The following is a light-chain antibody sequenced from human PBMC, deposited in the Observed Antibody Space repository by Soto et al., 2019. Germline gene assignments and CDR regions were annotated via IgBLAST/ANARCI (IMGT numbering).Light chain of an antibody. J-gene: IGKJ1*01. CDR3: QQLNSYPRT. CDR1: QGISSW. CDR2: AAS. V-gene: IGKV1-12*01. Sequence: IDRTRVASGMSVDVGGSGTITRRASQGISSWLAWYQQKPGKAPKLLIYAASSLQSGVPSRFSGSGSGTEITLTISSLQPEDFATYYCQQLNSYPRTFGQGTKVDIK.